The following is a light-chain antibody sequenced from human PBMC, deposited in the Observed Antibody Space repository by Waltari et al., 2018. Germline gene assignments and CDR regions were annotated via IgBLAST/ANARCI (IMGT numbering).Light chain of an antibody. V-gene: IGKV1-5*03. CDR1: QSVKNN. CDR2: KAS. J-gene: IGKJ4*01. Sequence: DIEMTQSPSTLSASVRDRLTTTCRASQSVKNNLAWYPQKAGKAPKVMIHKASRLESGFPSRFSGSVFGTEVTLTSSSLQPDDFATYYCQEYDTLPVTFGGGTKVEIK. CDR3: QEYDTLPVT.